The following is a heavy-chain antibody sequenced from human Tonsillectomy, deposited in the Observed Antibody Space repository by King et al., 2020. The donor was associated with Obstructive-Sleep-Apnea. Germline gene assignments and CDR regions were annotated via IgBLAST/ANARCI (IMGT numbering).Heavy chain of an antibody. D-gene: IGHD3-10*01. J-gene: IGHJ4*02. CDR3: ARESDSGATMVRGVYFDY. V-gene: IGHV4-31*03. CDR2: IYYSGST. Sequence: QLQESGPGLVKPSQTLSLTCTVSGGSISSGGYYWSWIRQHPGKGLEWIGYIYYSGSTYYNPSLKSRVTISVDTFKNQFSLKLSSVTAADTAVYYCARESDSGATMVRGVYFDYWGQGTLVTVSS. CDR1: GGSISSGGYY.